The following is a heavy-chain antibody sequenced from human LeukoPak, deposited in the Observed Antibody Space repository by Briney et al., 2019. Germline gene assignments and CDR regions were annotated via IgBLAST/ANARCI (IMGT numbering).Heavy chain of an antibody. D-gene: IGHD2-2*01. Sequence: IGVIIPIFGTVNYAQKFQGSVTITADKSTSTAYMELSSLRSEDTAVYYCAGSSTSPDDWFDPWGQGTLVTVSS. V-gene: IGHV1-69*06. J-gene: IGHJ5*02. CDR3: AGSSTSPDDWFDP. CDR2: IIPIFGTV.